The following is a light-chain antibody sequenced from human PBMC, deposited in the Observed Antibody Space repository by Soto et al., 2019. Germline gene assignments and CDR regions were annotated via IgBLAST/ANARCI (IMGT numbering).Light chain of an antibody. CDR3: QQYFSYPYT. J-gene: IGKJ2*01. CDR1: QDISSY. V-gene: IGKV1-8*01. CDR2: AAA. Sequence: AIRMTQSPSSFSASTGDRVTITCRASQDISSYLAWYQQKLGKAPKLLIYAAAILQRGAPSRFSGSGSGTDFTLTISRLQSEDFATYYCQQYFSYPYTFGQGTKLEI.